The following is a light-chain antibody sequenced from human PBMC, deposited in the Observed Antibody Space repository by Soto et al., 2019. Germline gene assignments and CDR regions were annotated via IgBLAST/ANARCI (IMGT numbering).Light chain of an antibody. V-gene: IGKV1-39*01. CDR3: QQCFSLPPT. Sequence: DIQMTQSPSSLSASVGDRVTITCRASQSIDNYLSWYQQIPGKAPKLLIYAASNLQRGVQSRFSGSGSGTEFTLTISNLQPDDFAVYYCQQCFSLPPTFGHGTKVDIK. J-gene: IGKJ1*01. CDR1: QSIDNY. CDR2: AAS.